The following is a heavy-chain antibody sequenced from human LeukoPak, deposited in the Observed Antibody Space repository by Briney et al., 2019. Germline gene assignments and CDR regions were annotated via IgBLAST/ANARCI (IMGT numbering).Heavy chain of an antibody. J-gene: IGHJ4*02. Sequence: ASVKVSCRASGYTFTSYGIAWVRQAPGQGLEWMGWVSTYDTNTNYAQKFQGRVTMTTDTSSTTAYMELRSLTSDDTAVYYCARDHPAYCGADCYKYYYDYWGQGTLVTVSS. CDR2: VSTYDTNT. CDR1: GYTFTSYG. V-gene: IGHV1-18*01. D-gene: IGHD2-21*02. CDR3: ARDHPAYCGADCYKYYYDY.